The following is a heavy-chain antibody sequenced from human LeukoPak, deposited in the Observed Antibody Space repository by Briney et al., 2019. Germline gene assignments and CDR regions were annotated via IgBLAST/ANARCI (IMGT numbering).Heavy chain of an antibody. V-gene: IGHV1-18*04. CDR3: ASTPPTYYYDSSGSRFDY. CDR1: GYSFTGYH. Sequence: ASVKVSCKASGYSFTGYHMHWVRQAPGQGLEWMGWISAYNGNTNYAQKLQGRVTMTTDTSTSTAYMELRSLRSDDTAVYYCASTPPTYYYDSSGSRFDYWGQGTLVTVSS. CDR2: ISAYNGNT. J-gene: IGHJ4*02. D-gene: IGHD3-22*01.